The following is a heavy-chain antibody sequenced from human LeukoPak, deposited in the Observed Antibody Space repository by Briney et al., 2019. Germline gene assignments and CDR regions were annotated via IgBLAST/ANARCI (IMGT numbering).Heavy chain of an antibody. CDR3: ARVDVSSSSSSDY. V-gene: IGHV1-69*01. CDR1: GGTFSSYA. Sequence: SVKVSCKASGGTFSSYAISWVRQAPGQGLEWMGGIIPTFGTANYAQKFQGRVTITADESTSTAYMELSSLRSEDTAVYYCARVDVSSSSSSDYWGQGTLVTVSS. CDR2: IIPTFGTA. D-gene: IGHD6-6*01. J-gene: IGHJ4*02.